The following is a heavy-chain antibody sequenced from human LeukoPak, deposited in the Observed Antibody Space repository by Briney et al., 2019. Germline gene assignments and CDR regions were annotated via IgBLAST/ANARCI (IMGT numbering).Heavy chain of an antibody. V-gene: IGHV3-48*01. CDR1: GFTFSGYS. Sequence: PXGSLRLSCAASGFTFSGYSMNWVRQAPGKGLEWVSYISSSSSTIHYADSVKGRFTISRDNAKNSLYLQMNSLRAEDTAVYYCARDHHRRLYDSQARDTFDIWGQGTMVTVS. CDR3: ARDHHRRLYDSQARDTFDI. CDR2: ISSSSSTI. D-gene: IGHD3-22*01. J-gene: IGHJ3*02.